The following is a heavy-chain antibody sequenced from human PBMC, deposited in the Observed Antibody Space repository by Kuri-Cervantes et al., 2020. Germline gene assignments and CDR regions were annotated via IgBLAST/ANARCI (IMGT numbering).Heavy chain of an antibody. CDR1: GFTFDDYA. J-gene: IGHJ4*02. CDR3: AKDSFYDSSSFDY. V-gene: IGHV3-9*01. Sequence: GGSLRLSCAASGFTFDDYAMHWVRQAPGKGLEWVSGISWNSGSIGYADSVKGRFTISRDNAKNSLYLQMNSLRAEDTALYYCAKDSFYDSSSFDYWGQGNLVTVSS. D-gene: IGHD6-13*01. CDR2: ISWNSGSI.